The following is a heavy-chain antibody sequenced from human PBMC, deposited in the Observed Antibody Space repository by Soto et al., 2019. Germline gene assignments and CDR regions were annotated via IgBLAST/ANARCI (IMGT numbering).Heavy chain of an antibody. CDR1: GFTFSSAA. CDR2: ISDTGTRK. V-gene: IGHV3-21*01. J-gene: IGHJ4*02. Sequence: GGSLRLSCVAAGFTFSSAAMNWVRQAPGKGLEWVAIISDTGTRKHYADSVKGRFTISRDNTKNSLYLQMNSLRAEDTAIYYCTRDTMTTLNWGEGTLVTVSS. D-gene: IGHD4-17*01. CDR3: TRDTMTTLN.